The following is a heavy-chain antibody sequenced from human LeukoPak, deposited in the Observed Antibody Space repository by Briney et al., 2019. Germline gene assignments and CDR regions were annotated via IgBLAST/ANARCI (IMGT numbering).Heavy chain of an antibody. CDR2: IYYSGST. D-gene: IGHD3-22*01. CDR1: GGSISSSRYY. CDR3: ARQYYYDSSGYYGAFEI. V-gene: IGHV4-39*01. J-gene: IGHJ3*02. Sequence: SETLSLTCTVSGGSISSSRYYWGWIRQPPGMGLEWIGSIYYSGSTYYNPSLKSRVTISVDTSKNQFSLNLSSVTAADTAVYYCARQYYYDSSGYYGAFEIWGQGTMVTVSS.